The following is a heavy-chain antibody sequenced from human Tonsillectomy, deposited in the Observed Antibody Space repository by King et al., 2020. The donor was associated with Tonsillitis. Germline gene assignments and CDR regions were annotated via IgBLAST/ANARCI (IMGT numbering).Heavy chain of an antibody. J-gene: IGHJ4*02. Sequence: VQLVESGGGVVQPGRSLRLSCAASGFTFSSYAMYWVRQAPGKGLEWVAVISYDGSNKYYADSVTGRFTISRDNSKNTLYLQMNSLRVEDTGVYYCARGSPPDYWGQGTLVTVSS. CDR3: ARGSPPDY. V-gene: IGHV3-30*04. CDR2: ISYDGSNK. CDR1: GFTFSSYA.